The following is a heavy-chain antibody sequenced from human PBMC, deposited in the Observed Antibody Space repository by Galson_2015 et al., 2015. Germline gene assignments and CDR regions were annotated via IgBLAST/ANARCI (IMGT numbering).Heavy chain of an antibody. D-gene: IGHD3-10*01. J-gene: IGHJ5*02. CDR1: GYTFTSYY. CDR2: INPSGGST. CDR3: ARVARITMVQGGFDP. V-gene: IGHV1-46*01. Sequence: SVKVSCKASGYTFTSYYMHWVRQAPGQGLEWMGIINPSGGSTSYAQKFQGRVTMTRDTSTSTVYMELSSLRSEDTAVYYCARVARITMVQGGFDPWAREPWSPSPQ.